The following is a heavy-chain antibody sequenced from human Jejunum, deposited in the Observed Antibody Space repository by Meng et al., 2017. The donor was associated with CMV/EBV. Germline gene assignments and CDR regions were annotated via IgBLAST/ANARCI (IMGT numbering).Heavy chain of an antibody. Sequence: TCTVSGYSISSGYNWDWIRQPPGKGMEWIGSIYHSENNIYNPSLKSRVTISVDTSKKQFSLKLSSVTAADTAVYYCARHSATAGDYWGQGTLVTVSS. CDR2: IYHSENN. J-gene: IGHJ4*02. CDR1: GYSISSGYN. V-gene: IGHV4-38-2*02. D-gene: IGHD5-18*01. CDR3: ARHSATAGDY.